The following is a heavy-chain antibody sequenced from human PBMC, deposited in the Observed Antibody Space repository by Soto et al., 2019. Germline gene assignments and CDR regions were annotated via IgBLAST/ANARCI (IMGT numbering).Heavy chain of an antibody. V-gene: IGHV4-59*08. D-gene: IGHD7-27*01. J-gene: IGHJ4*02. Sequence: QVQLQESGPGLVKPSETLSLTCTVSGDSISSYYWTWIRQPPGQGLEWIAFIYYGGSINYNPSLKSRVTISVDTSKNQFSLNLNSVTAADTAVYYCARPGRDWGSLEYWGQGTRVTVSS. CDR1: GDSISSYY. CDR3: ARPGRDWGSLEY. CDR2: IYYGGSI.